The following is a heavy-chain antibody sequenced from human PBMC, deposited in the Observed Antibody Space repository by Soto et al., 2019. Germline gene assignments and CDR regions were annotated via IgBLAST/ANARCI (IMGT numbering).Heavy chain of an antibody. CDR3: AKAPTFGVLIDYCGGWDV. Sequence: QVQLVQSGAEVKKPGSSVKVSCKTSGDTFGNYTVTWVRQAPGHGLEWVGGIIPIFDTTNYAQKVQDRVTINADKTTGTGYKELSSLRSEYTAVYFCAKAPTFGVLIDYCGGWDVWGQGTTVTVSS. CDR1: GDTFGNYT. V-gene: IGHV1-69*06. J-gene: IGHJ6*02. CDR2: IIPIFDTT. D-gene: IGHD3-3*01.